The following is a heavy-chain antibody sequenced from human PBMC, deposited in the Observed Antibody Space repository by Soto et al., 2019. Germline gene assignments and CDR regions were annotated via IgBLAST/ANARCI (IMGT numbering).Heavy chain of an antibody. V-gene: IGHV3-30*18. CDR2: ISYDGSNK. D-gene: IGHD2-15*01. Sequence: GGSLRLSCAASGFTFSSYGMHWVRQAPGKGLEWVAVISYDGSNKYYADSVKGRFTISRDNSKNTLYLQMNSLRAEDTAVYYCAKDGGVAYGMDVWGQGTTVTVSS. J-gene: IGHJ6*02. CDR3: AKDGGVAYGMDV. CDR1: GFTFSSYG.